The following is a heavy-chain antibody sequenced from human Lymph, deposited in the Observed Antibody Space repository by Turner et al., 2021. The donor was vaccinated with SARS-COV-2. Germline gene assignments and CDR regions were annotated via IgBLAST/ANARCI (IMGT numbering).Heavy chain of an antibody. D-gene: IGHD3-22*01. Sequence: EVQLLESGGGLVQPGGSLRLSCAASGFTFSSYAMSWVCQAPGKGLEWGSAISGSGGDTYYADSVKGRFTISRDNSKNTLYLQMNSRRAEDTAVYYCAKGVRGAMIVVVIPDFDYWGQGTLVTVSS. CDR2: ISGSGGDT. CDR3: AKGVRGAMIVVVIPDFDY. J-gene: IGHJ4*02. CDR1: GFTFSSYA. V-gene: IGHV3-23*01.